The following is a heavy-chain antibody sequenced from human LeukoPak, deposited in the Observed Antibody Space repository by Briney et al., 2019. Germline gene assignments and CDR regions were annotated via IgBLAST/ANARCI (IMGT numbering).Heavy chain of an antibody. D-gene: IGHD3-22*01. CDR3: ARQLVVITPDAFDI. Sequence: SETLSLTCTASGGSISSSSYYWGWIRQPPGKGLEWIGSIYYSGSTYYNPSLKSRVTISVDTSKNQFSLKLSSVTAADTAVYYCARQLVVITPDAFDIWGQGTMVTVSS. CDR1: GGSISSSSYY. V-gene: IGHV4-39*01. CDR2: IYYSGST. J-gene: IGHJ3*02.